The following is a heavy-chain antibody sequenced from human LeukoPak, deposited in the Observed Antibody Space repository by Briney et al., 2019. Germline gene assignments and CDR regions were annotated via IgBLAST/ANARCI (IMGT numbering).Heavy chain of an antibody. Sequence: SETLSLTCTVSGVSMTTYYWSWIRQPPGKGLEWIGYIFYSGSTNYNPSLKSRVTLPVDTSKNQFSLRLSSVTAADTAVYYCARLQFGSGDYHEVDYWGQGTLVTVSS. V-gene: IGHV4-59*08. CDR3: ARLQFGSGDYHEVDY. CDR1: GVSMTTYY. D-gene: IGHD3-22*01. CDR2: IFYSGST. J-gene: IGHJ4*02.